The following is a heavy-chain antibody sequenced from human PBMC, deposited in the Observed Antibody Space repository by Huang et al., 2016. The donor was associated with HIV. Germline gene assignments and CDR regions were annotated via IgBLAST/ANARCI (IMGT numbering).Heavy chain of an antibody. CDR1: GFTFNSYW. V-gene: IGHV3-7*01. D-gene: IGHD1-26*01. J-gene: IGHJ4*02. Sequence: EVQLVESGGGLVQPGGSLRLSCASSGFTFNSYWMSWVRQAPGKGREWVAGIKTGGSEISYVHSVKGRFTISRDNSKNSLYLQMNSLRAEDTAVYYCVRLLDHTGDYWGQGTLVTVSS. CDR2: IKTGGSEI. CDR3: VRLLDHTGDY.